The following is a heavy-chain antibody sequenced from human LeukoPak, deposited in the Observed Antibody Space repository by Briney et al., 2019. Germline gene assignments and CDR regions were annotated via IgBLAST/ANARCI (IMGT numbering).Heavy chain of an antibody. Sequence: PGGSLRLSCAASGFTFSSYGMHWVRQAPGKGLEWVAFIRYDGSNKYYADSVKGRFTISRDNSKNTLYLQMNSLRAEDTAVYYCAKGFSRRYYYDSGGSYWGQGTLVTVSS. J-gene: IGHJ4*02. V-gene: IGHV3-30*02. CDR1: GFTFSSYG. CDR2: IRYDGSNK. D-gene: IGHD3-22*01. CDR3: AKGFSRRYYYDSGGSY.